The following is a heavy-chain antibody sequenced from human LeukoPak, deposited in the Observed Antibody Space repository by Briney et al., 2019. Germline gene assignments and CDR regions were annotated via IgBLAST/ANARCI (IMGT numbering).Heavy chain of an antibody. CDR1: GFTFSSYS. CDR3: ARSPSYCSSTSCYYFDY. Sequence: PGGSLRLSCAASGFTFSSYSMNWVRQAPGKGLEWVSSISSSSSYIYYADSVKGRFTISRDNAKNSLYLHMNSLRAEDTAVYYCARSPSYCSSTSCYYFDYWGQGTLVTVSS. CDR2: ISSSSSYI. V-gene: IGHV3-21*01. D-gene: IGHD2-2*01. J-gene: IGHJ4*02.